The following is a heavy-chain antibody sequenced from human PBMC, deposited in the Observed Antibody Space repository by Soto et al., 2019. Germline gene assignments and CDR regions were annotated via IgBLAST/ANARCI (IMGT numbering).Heavy chain of an antibody. CDR3: ARNGGRWSYSSHWFEP. D-gene: IGHD6-13*01. Sequence: GASLKVSCKASGGPFSSYAISWVRQAPGQGLEWMGGIIPIFGTANYAQKFQGRVTITADESTSTAYMELSSLRSEDTAVYYCARNGGRWSYSSHWFEPWGQGPRVTVSS. J-gene: IGHJ5*02. CDR2: IIPIFGTA. CDR1: GGPFSSYA. V-gene: IGHV1-69*13.